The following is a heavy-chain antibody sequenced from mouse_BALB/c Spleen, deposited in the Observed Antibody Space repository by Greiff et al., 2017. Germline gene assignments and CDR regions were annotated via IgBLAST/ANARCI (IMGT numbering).Heavy chain of an antibody. V-gene: IGHV1-9*01. D-gene: IGHD2-4*01. CDR3: ARSSYYDYAWFAY. J-gene: IGHJ3*01. CDR2: ILPGSGST. CDR1: GYTFSSYW. Sequence: QVQLQQSGAELMKPGASVKISCKATGYTFSSYWIEWVKQRPGHGLEWIGEILPGSGSTNYNEKFKGKATFTADTSSNTAYMQLSSLTSEDSAVYYCARSSYYDYAWFAYWGQGTLVTVSA.